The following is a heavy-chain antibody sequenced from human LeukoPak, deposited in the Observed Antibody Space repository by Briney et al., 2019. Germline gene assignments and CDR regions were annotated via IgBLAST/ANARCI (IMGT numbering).Heavy chain of an antibody. CDR3: ARGVVTAILHFDY. D-gene: IGHD2-21*02. CDR1: GGSVSSGSYY. J-gene: IGHJ4*02. Sequence: SETLSLTCTVSGGSVSSGSYYWSWIRQPPGKGLEWIGYIYYSGSTNHNPSLKSRVTISVDTSKNQFSLKLSSVTAADTAVYYCARGVVTAILHFDYWGQGTLVTVSS. V-gene: IGHV4-61*01. CDR2: IYYSGST.